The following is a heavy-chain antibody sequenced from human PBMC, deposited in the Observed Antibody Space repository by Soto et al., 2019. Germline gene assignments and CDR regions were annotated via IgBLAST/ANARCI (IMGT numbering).Heavy chain of an antibody. J-gene: IGHJ6*02. V-gene: IGHV1-69*01. D-gene: IGHD2-2*01. Sequence: QVQLVQSGAEVKKPGSSVKVSCKASGGTFGSYAISWVRQAPGQGLEWMGGIIPTPGTANYAQKFQGRVTIAADESTRTAYMELSSLRSEDTAVYYCARSQGSSTSLEIYYYYYYGMDVWGQGTTVTVSS. CDR1: GGTFGSYA. CDR2: IIPTPGTA. CDR3: ARSQGSSTSLEIYYYYYYGMDV.